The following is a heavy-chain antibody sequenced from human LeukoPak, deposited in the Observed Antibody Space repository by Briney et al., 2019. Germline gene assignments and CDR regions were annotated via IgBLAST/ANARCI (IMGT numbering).Heavy chain of an antibody. Sequence: SGGSLRLSCAAAGSTFSHYGMHWVRQAPGKGLEWVAVIWSDGTNQYYGDSVKGRFTISRDDSGNTVYLQMNSLRPEDTGVYYCARDAQRGFDYSNSLEYWGQGTPVTVST. J-gene: IGHJ4*02. CDR2: IWSDGTNQ. CDR1: GSTFSHYG. V-gene: IGHV3-33*01. CDR3: ARDAQRGFDYSNSLEY. D-gene: IGHD4-11*01.